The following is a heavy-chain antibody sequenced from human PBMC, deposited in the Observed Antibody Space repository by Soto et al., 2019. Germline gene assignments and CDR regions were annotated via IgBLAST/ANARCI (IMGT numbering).Heavy chain of an antibody. CDR1: XFTFSYYA. CDR2: ISFDGSDK. J-gene: IGHJ4*02. V-gene: IGHV3-30*18. D-gene: IGHD3-16*02. CDR3: AKGLAELSPESFDY. Sequence: QVHLVESGGGVVQPGRSLRLSCXAXXFTFSYYAMHWVRQAPGKGLEWVAVISFDGSDKYYGDYVKGRFTISRDNSKNTLDLQMNSLRADDTAVYYCAKGLAELSPESFDYWGQGTLITVSS.